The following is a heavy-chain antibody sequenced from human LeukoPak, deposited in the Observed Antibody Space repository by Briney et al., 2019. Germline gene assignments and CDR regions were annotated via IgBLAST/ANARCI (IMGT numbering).Heavy chain of an antibody. CDR3: AIGGGYDSSGYYDDWFDP. V-gene: IGHV4-34*01. D-gene: IGHD3-22*01. CDR1: GGSFSGYY. Sequence: ETLSLTCAVYGGSFSGYYWSWIRQPPGKGLEWIGEINHSGSTNYNPSLKSRVTISVDTSKNQFSLKLSSVTAADTAVYYCAIGGGYDSSGYYDDWFDPWGQGTLVTVSS. CDR2: INHSGST. J-gene: IGHJ5*02.